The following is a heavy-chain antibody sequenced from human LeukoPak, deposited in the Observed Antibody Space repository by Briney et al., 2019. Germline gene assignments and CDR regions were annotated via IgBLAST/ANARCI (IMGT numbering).Heavy chain of an antibody. CDR3: ARALEDTYYYGSGSYSFDY. D-gene: IGHD3-10*01. J-gene: IGHJ4*02. CDR1: GYTFTGYY. V-gene: IGHV1-2*02. CDR2: INPNSGGT. Sequence: ASVKVSCKASGYTFTGYYLHWVRQAPGQGLEWMGWINPNSGGTNYAQKFQGRVTMTRDTSISTAYTELSRLRSDDTAVYYCARALEDTYYYGSGSYSFDYWGQGTLVTVSS.